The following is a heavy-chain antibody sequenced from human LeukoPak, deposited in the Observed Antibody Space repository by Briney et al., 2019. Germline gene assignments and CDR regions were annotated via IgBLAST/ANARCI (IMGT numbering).Heavy chain of an antibody. Sequence: GASVKVSCKASGYTFTSYGISWVRQAPGQGLEWMGWISAYNGNTNYAQKLQGRVTMTTDTSTSTAYTELRSLRSDDTAVYYCARSNYVLGPGFSSVGYWGQGTLVTVSS. CDR2: ISAYNGNT. CDR3: ARSNYVLGPGFSSVGY. CDR1: GYTFTSYG. V-gene: IGHV1-18*01. D-gene: IGHD3-16*01. J-gene: IGHJ4*02.